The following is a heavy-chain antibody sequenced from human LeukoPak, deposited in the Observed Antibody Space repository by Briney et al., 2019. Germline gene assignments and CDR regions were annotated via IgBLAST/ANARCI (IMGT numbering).Heavy chain of an antibody. Sequence: GGSLRLSCAASGLTFSSYGMHWVRQALDKGLEWVAFMRYDGSNRNYADSVKGRFTISRDNSKNTLYLQMNSLRAEDTAVYYCARVKYGSGSPIYYYYYMDVWGKGTTVTISS. CDR1: GLTFSSYG. CDR3: ARVKYGSGSPIYYYYYMDV. CDR2: MRYDGSNR. V-gene: IGHV3-30*02. J-gene: IGHJ6*03. D-gene: IGHD3-10*01.